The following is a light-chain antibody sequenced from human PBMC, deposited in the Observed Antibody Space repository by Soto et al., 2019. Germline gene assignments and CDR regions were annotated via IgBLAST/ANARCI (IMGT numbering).Light chain of an antibody. CDR1: QSLSSW. Sequence: SQMTQSPSPLSASVGDRGTITCRASQSLSSWLAWYQQKPAKAPKLLIYDASSMESGVPSRFSGSGSGTEFTLTISSPQSDDFATYYCQQYNSYPTCGQGTKLEIK. V-gene: IGKV1-5*01. CDR2: DAS. J-gene: IGKJ2*01. CDR3: QQYNSYPT.